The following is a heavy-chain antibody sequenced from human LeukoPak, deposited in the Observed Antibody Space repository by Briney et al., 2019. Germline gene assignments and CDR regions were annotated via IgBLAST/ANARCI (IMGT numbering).Heavy chain of an antibody. Sequence: GESLRLSCAASGFTFDDYGMSWVRQAPGKGLEWVSGINWNGGSTGYADSVKGRFTISRDNAKNSLYLQMNSLRAEDTAMYYCAREYYDNSGGEDAFDIWGPGTMVT. CDR2: INWNGGST. CDR3: AREYYDNSGGEDAFDI. V-gene: IGHV3-20*04. J-gene: IGHJ3*02. D-gene: IGHD3-22*01. CDR1: GFTFDDYG.